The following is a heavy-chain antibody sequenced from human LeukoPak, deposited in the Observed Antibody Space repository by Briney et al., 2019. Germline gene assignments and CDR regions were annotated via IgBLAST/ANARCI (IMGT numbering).Heavy chain of an antibody. CDR2: IKQDGSEK. V-gene: IGHV3-7*05. CDR1: GFTFSSYW. J-gene: IGHJ4*02. Sequence: GGSLRLSGAASGFTFSSYWMSWVRQAPGRGLEWVANIKQDGSEKYYLDSVKGRFTISRDNAKNSLYLQMNSLRAEDRAVYYCARGGGDFWSGYSVFDYWGQGTLVTVSS. D-gene: IGHD3-3*01. CDR3: ARGGGDFWSGYSVFDY.